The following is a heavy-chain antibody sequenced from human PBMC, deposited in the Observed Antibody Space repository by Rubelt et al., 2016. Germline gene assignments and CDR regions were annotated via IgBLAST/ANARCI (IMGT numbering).Heavy chain of an antibody. CDR1: GFSFNIYE. CDR3: VRDEYGVGGDP. D-gene: IGHD2/OR15-2a*01. Sequence: EVRLVESGGGLVQPGGSLRLSCAASGFSFNIYEMNWVRQAPGKGLEWVSYITASGGARYYAAAVKGRFTVSRDNAKNLLYLQMNNVTDDDTALYYCVRDEYGVGGDPWGQGTLVTVSS. J-gene: IGHJ5*02. V-gene: IGHV3-48*03. CDR2: ITASGGAR.